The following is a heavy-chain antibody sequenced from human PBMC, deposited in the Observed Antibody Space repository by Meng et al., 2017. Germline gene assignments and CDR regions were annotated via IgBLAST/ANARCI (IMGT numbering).Heavy chain of an antibody. J-gene: IGHJ3*02. CDR1: GGTFSSYA. V-gene: IGHV1-69*13. Sequence: SVKVSCKASGGTFSSYAISWVRQAPGQGLEWMGGIIPIFGTANYAQKFQGRVTITADESTSTAYMELSSLRSEDTAVHYCARAQYSSSSNDTFDIWGQGTMVTVSS. CDR2: IIPIFGTA. CDR3: ARAQYSSSSNDTFDI. D-gene: IGHD6-6*01.